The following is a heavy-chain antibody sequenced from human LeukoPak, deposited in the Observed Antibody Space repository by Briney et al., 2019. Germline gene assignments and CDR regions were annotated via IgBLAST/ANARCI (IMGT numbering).Heavy chain of an antibody. CDR2: INPNSGGT. V-gene: IGHV1-2*02. Sequence: ASVKVSCKASGYTLTGYYMHWVRQAPGQGLEWMGWINPNSGGTNYAQKFQGRVTMTRDTSISTAYMELSRLRSDDTAVYYCARVAAHIVVVPAASDAFDIWGQGTMVTVSS. D-gene: IGHD2-2*01. CDR3: ARVAAHIVVVPAASDAFDI. CDR1: GYTLTGYY. J-gene: IGHJ3*02.